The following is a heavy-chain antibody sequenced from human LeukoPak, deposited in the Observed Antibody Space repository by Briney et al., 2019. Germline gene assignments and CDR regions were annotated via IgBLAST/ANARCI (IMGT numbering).Heavy chain of an antibody. Sequence: GGSLRLPCEASGFTFSTYWIHWVRQAPGKGLVWVSRINSGGTSTSYADSVKGRFTMSRDNAKNTVYLQMNSLRAEDTAVFYCVRDPRGYCSGDGCYSVHDAFDIWGQGTMVTVSA. D-gene: IGHD2-15*01. CDR1: GFTFSTYW. J-gene: IGHJ3*02. V-gene: IGHV3-74*01. CDR3: VRDPRGYCSGDGCYSVHDAFDI. CDR2: INSGGTST.